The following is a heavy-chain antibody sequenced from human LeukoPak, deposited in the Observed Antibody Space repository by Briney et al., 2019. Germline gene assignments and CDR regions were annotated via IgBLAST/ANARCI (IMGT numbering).Heavy chain of an antibody. CDR3: ARPVVTRGYYYYYMDV. Sequence: GSLRLSCAASGFTFSSYAMSWVRQAPGKGLEWIASIYYSGSTYYNPSLKSRVTISVDTSKNQFSLKLSSVTAADTAVYYCARPVVTRGYYYYYMDVWGKGTTVTVSS. V-gene: IGHV4-39*01. D-gene: IGHD4-23*01. J-gene: IGHJ6*03. CDR1: GFTFSSYA. CDR2: IYYSGST.